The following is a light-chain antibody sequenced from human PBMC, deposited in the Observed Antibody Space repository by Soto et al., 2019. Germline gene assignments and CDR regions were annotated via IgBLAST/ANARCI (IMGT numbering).Light chain of an antibody. J-gene: IGKJ3*01. CDR1: QDISNY. V-gene: IGKV1-33*01. Sequence: DIQMTQSPSSLSASVGDRVTITCQASQDISNYLNWYQQKPGKAPKLLIYDAPNLETGVLSRFSGSGFGTDFTFTISSLQPEDIATYYCQQYDNLPLTFGPGTKVDIK. CDR3: QQYDNLPLT. CDR2: DAP.